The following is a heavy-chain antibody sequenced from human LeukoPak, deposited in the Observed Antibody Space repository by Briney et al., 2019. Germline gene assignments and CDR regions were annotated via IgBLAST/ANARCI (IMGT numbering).Heavy chain of an antibody. CDR3: TTAAGYNYGQY. Sequence: GGSLRLSCAASGFTFSSYAMSWVRQAPGKGLEWVSALYIGGNTYYADSVRGRFTISRDNSKNTLYLQMNSLRAEDTAIYYCTTAAGYNYGQYWGQGTLVTVSS. CDR2: LYIGGNT. V-gene: IGHV3-23*05. J-gene: IGHJ4*02. CDR1: GFTFSSYA. D-gene: IGHD5-18*01.